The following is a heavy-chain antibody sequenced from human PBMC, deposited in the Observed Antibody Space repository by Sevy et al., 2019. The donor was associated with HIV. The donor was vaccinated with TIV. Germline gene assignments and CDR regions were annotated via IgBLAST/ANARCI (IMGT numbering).Heavy chain of an antibody. V-gene: IGHV3-30-3*01. CDR1: GFTFSSYA. Sequence: GGSLRLSCAASGFTFSSYAMHWVRQAPGKGLEWVAVISYDGSNKYYADSVKGRFTISRDNSKNTLYLQMNSLRAEDTAVYYCARGGDILTGLDYWGQGTPVTVSS. CDR3: ARGGDILTGLDY. J-gene: IGHJ4*02. D-gene: IGHD3-9*01. CDR2: ISYDGSNK.